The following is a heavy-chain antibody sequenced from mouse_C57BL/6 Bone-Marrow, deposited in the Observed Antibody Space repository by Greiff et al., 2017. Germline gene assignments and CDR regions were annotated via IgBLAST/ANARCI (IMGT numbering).Heavy chain of an antibody. J-gene: IGHJ2*01. CDR3: TPVVHY. CDR2: IDPENGDT. CDR1: GYNIKDDY. Sequence: VQLQQSGAELVRPGASVKLSCTASGYNIKDDYMHWVKQRPEQGLEWIGWIDPENGDTEYASKFQGKATITADTSSHTAYLQLRSLTSEDTAVYSCTPVVHYWGQGTTLTVSS. D-gene: IGHD1-1*01. V-gene: IGHV14-4*01.